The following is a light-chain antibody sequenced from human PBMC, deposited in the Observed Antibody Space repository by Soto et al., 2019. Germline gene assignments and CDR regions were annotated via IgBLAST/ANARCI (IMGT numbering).Light chain of an antibody. CDR3: QQYNNWPLT. V-gene: IGKV3-20*01. CDR2: GAS. J-gene: IGKJ5*01. Sequence: EIVLTQSPGTLSLSPGERATLSCRASQSVSSNFLAWYQQKPGQAPRLLIYGASSRATGIPDRFSGSGSGTDFTLTISRLEPEDFAVYYCQQYNNWPLTFGQGTRLEI. CDR1: QSVSSNF.